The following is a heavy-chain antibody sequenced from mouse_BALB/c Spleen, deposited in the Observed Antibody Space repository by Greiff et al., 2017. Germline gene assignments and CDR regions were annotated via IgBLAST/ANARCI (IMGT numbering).Heavy chain of an antibody. CDR2: ISSGGST. J-gene: IGHJ2*01. CDR3: ARSNYFDY. Sequence: EVQVVESGGGLVKPGGSLKLSCAASGFTFSSYAMSWVRQTPEKRLEWVASISSGGSTYYPDSVKGRFTISRDNARNILYLQMSSLRSEDTAMYYCARSNYFDYWGQGTTLTVSS. CDR1: GFTFSSYA. V-gene: IGHV5-6-5*01.